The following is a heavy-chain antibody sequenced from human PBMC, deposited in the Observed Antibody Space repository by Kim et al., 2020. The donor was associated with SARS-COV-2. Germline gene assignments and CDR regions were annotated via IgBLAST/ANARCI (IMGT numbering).Heavy chain of an antibody. V-gene: IGHV3-23*01. Sequence: GGSLRLSCAASGFTFSSYAMSWVRQAPGKGLEWVSAISGSGGSTYYADSVKGRFTIPRDNSKNTLYLQMNSLRAEDTAVYYCAKVAPSQGGDYGYFDYWGQGTLVTVSS. D-gene: IGHD4-17*01. J-gene: IGHJ4*02. CDR2: ISGSGGST. CDR3: AKVAPSQGGDYGYFDY. CDR1: GFTFSSYA.